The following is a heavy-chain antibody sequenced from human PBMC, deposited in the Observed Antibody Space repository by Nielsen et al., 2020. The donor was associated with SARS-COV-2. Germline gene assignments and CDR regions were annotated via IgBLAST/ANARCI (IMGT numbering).Heavy chain of an antibody. J-gene: IGHJ6*02. D-gene: IGHD6-6*01. CDR2: ISAYNGNT. Sequence: ASVKVSCKASGYTFKPYGISWVRQAPGQGLEWMGWISAYNGNTNYAQKLQGRVTMTTDTSTSTAYMELRSLRSDDTAVYYCARGGYSSSSYGMDVWGQGTTVTVSS. V-gene: IGHV1-18*01. CDR1: GYTFKPYG. CDR3: ARGGYSSSSYGMDV.